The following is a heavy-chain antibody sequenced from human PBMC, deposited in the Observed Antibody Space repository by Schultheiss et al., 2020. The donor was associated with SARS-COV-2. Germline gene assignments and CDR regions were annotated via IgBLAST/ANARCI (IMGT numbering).Heavy chain of an antibody. CDR1: GGSFSGYY. CDR2: INHSGST. J-gene: IGHJ4*02. V-gene: IGHV4-34*01. D-gene: IGHD1-26*01. Sequence: SETLSLTCAVYGGSFSGYYWSWIRQPPGKGLEWIGEINHSGSTNYNPSLKSRVTISVDTSKHQFSLKLSSVTAADTSMYYCARQGGSYLSHFDYWGQGTLVTVSS. CDR3: ARQGGSYLSHFDY.